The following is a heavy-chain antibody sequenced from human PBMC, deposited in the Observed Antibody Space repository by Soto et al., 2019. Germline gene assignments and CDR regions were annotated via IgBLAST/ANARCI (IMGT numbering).Heavy chain of an antibody. Sequence: GGSLRLSCGASGFAFRSYNMNWVRQAPGKGLEWVASISSGSSNIYYADSVKGRFTISRDNAKNSLYLQMDSLRAEDSAVYYCASTTVVAATFDFWGQGTLVTVSS. J-gene: IGHJ4*02. CDR3: ASTTVVAATFDF. V-gene: IGHV3-21*01. CDR1: GFAFRSYN. CDR2: ISSGSSNI. D-gene: IGHD2-15*01.